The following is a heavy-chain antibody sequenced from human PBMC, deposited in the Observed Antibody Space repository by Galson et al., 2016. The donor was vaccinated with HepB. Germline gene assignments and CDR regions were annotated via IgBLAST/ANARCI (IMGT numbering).Heavy chain of an antibody. V-gene: IGHV3-21*01. CDR1: GFTFSTYS. J-gene: IGHJ4*02. CDR3: ARFLDNPARMSSSWYVAFSI. D-gene: IGHD6-13*01. Sequence: SLRLSCAASGFTFSTYSMNWVRQAPGKGLEWVSFISSSSSHIYYADSVEGRFTISRDNAKNSVYLQMNTLRAEDTAVYYCARFLDNPARMSSSWYVAFSIWGQGTLVTVSS. CDR2: ISSSSSHI.